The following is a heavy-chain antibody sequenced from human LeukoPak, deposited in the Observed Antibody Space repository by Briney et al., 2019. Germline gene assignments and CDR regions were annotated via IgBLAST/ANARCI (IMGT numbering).Heavy chain of an antibody. Sequence: ASVKVSCKSAGYTFTGYDINWGRQAPGQGLEWMGWMKSNSGDTHFAQKFQGRLTMTRNTSISTAFMELSSLRSEDTAVYYCARGEYSSSWYPFDYWGQGSLVTVSS. V-gene: IGHV1-8*01. J-gene: IGHJ4*02. D-gene: IGHD6-13*01. CDR2: MKSNSGDT. CDR3: ARGEYSSSWYPFDY. CDR1: GYTFTGYD.